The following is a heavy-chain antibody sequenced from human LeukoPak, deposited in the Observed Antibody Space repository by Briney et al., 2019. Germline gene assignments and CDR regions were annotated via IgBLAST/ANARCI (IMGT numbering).Heavy chain of an antibody. V-gene: IGHV3-30*02. CDR3: STQGSSDY. CDR2: IRYDGSNK. J-gene: IGHJ4*02. CDR1: GFTLSIYG. Sequence: GGSLRLSCATSGFTLSIYGMHWVRQAPGKGLEWVAFIRYDGSNKYYADSVKGRFTISRDNSKNTLYLQMNSLRAEDTAVYYCSTQGSSDYWGQGTLVTVSS. D-gene: IGHD1-1*01.